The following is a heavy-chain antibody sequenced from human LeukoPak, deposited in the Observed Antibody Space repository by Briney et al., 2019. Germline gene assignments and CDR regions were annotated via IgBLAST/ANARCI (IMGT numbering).Heavy chain of an antibody. CDR3: AKDEVTSGGGLAS. V-gene: IGHV3-53*01. J-gene: IGHJ4*02. Sequence: GGSLRLSCAASGFPVSGTQMSWVRQAPGKGLEWVSAMYTGGTTYYADSVQGRFTNSRDNSKNTLYIQMNSLRAEDTAVYYCAKDEVTSGGGLASWGQGTLVTVSS. CDR2: MYTGGTT. D-gene: IGHD2-21*02. CDR1: GFPVSGTQ.